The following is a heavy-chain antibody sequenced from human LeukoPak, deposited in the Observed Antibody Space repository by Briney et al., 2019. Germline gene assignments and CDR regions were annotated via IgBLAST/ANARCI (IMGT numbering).Heavy chain of an antibody. CDR2: INSDGSST. Sequence: PGRSLRLSCAASGFTFSSYWMHWVRQAPGKGLVWVSRINSDGSSTSYADSVKGRFTISRDNAKNTLYLQMNSLRAEDTAVYYCARDGGTFSIYYYYYMDVWGKGTTVTVSS. CDR1: GFTFSSYW. V-gene: IGHV3-74*01. CDR3: ARDGGTFSIYYYYYMDV. J-gene: IGHJ6*03. D-gene: IGHD2-15*01.